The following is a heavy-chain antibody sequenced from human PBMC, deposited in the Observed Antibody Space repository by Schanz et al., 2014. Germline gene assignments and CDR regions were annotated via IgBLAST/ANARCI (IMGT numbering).Heavy chain of an antibody. CDR3: VRDTDYHFDY. Sequence: VQLVESGGGVVQPGRSLRLSCAASGFPFRSYVMHWVRQAPGKGLEWVSRTSHDGSFTTFADSVKGRFTISRDNAKNALYLQMNSLRAEDTAVYYCVRDTDYHFDYWGQGTLVTVS. CDR1: GFPFRSYV. V-gene: IGHV3-74*01. D-gene: IGHD4-17*01. CDR2: TSHDGSFT. J-gene: IGHJ4*02.